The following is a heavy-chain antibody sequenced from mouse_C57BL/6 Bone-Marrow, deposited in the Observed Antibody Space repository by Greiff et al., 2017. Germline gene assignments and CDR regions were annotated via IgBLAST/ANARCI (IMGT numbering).Heavy chain of an antibody. Sequence: EVKLMESGGGLVQPGGSLKLSCAASGFTFSDYYMYWVRQTPEKRLEWVAYLSNGGGSTYYPDTVKGRFTISRDNAKNTLYLQMSRLKSEDTAMYYCARHGGYYPFYAMDYWGQGTSVTVSS. D-gene: IGHD2-3*01. J-gene: IGHJ4*01. CDR1: GFTFSDYY. CDR2: LSNGGGST. V-gene: IGHV5-12*01. CDR3: ARHGGYYPFYAMDY.